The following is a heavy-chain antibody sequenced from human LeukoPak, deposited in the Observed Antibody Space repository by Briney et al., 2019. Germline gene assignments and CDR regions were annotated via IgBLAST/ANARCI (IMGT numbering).Heavy chain of an antibody. CDR3: AKWTEGGAFDS. CDR1: GGSITSYY. D-gene: IGHD1-26*01. CDR2: IFYTGST. J-gene: IGHJ3*01. V-gene: IGHV4-59*01. Sequence: SETPSLTCTVSGGSITSYYWSWFRQPPGKGLEFIGYIFYTGSTNYNPSLKSRVTISVDTSKNQFSLKLSSVTAADTAVYYCAKWTEGGAFDSWGQGTMLIVSS.